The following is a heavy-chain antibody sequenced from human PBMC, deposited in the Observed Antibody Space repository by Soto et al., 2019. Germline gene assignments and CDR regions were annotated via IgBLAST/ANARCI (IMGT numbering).Heavy chain of an antibody. J-gene: IGHJ6*02. D-gene: IGHD4-4*01. CDR1: GGTFSSYA. Sequence: ASVKVSCKASGGTFSSYAISWVRQAPGQGLEWMGGIIPIFGTANYAQKFQGRVTITADESTSTAYMELSSLRSEDTAVYYCARVTTVTTGAYYYYGMDVWGQGTTVTVSS. V-gene: IGHV1-69*13. CDR2: IIPIFGTA. CDR3: ARVTTVTTGAYYYYGMDV.